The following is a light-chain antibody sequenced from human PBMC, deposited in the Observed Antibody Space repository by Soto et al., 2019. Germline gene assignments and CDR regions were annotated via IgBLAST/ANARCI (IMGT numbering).Light chain of an antibody. J-gene: IGKJ1*01. V-gene: IGKV1-39*01. CDR3: QQSYSNPPYQWT. CDR2: AAS. CDR1: QSNSRN. Sequence: DIQMTQSPSSLSASVGDRVTITCRASQSNSRNLNWYQQKPGKAPKLLIYAASTLQSGVPSRFSGSASGTDFTLTISSLQPEDFATYYCQQSYSNPPYQWTFGQGTKVEIK.